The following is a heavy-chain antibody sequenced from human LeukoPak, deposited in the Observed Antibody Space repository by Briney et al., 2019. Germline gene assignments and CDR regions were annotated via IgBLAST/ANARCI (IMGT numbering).Heavy chain of an antibody. CDR2: ISYHGRKK. D-gene: IGHD4-17*01. CDR1: GFTFGTYA. Sequence: GSLKLSCAASGFTFGTYAMHWVRQAPGKGLEWVAMISYHGRKKLYADSVKGRFSISRDNAENTLFLQMNSLRHDDTAVYYCARVASLSVTHYYYYGMDVWGPGTPVSVPS. V-gene: IGHV3-30*04. J-gene: IGHJ6*02. CDR3: ARVASLSVTHYYYYGMDV.